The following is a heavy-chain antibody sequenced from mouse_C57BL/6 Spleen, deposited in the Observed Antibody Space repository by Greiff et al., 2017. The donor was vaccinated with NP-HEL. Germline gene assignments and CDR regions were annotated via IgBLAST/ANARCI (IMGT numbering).Heavy chain of an antibody. V-gene: IGHV5-6*01. J-gene: IGHJ4*01. CDR2: ISSGGSYT. CDR1: GFTFSSYG. CDR3: ARQVYDYVAGYAMDY. Sequence: EVKLMESGGDLVKPGGSLKLSCAASGFTFSSYGMSWVRQTPDKRLEWVATISSGGSYTYYPDSVKGRFPISRDNAKNSLYLQMSRLKSEDTAMYYCARQVYDYVAGYAMDYWGQGTSVTVSS. D-gene: IGHD2-4*01.